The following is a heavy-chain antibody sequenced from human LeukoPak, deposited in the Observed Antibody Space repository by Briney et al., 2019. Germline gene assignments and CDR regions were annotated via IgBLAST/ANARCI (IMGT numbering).Heavy chain of an antibody. CDR3: ARADYYKTSGPFGY. Sequence: GGSLRLSCAGSGFTFSSHGMNWVRQAPGKGLEWVSFISYNSNYIFYADSVKGRFTISRDNAKNSLYLQMNSLRAEDTAVYYCARADYYKTSGPFGYWGQGTLVIVSS. D-gene: IGHD3-22*01. J-gene: IGHJ4*02. CDR2: ISYNSNYI. CDR1: GFTFSSHG. V-gene: IGHV3-21*01.